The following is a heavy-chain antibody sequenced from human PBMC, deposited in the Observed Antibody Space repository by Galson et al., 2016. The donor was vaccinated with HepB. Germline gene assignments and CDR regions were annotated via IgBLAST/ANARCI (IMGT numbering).Heavy chain of an antibody. Sequence: SVKVSCKASGYTFTNHAMHWVRQAPGQSLEWMGWTNTGKGNTKYSQKFQDRVTITRDTSASTGYMELSNLRSEDTAVYFCARLSTSGTYFGYWGQGALVT. CDR3: ARLSTSGTYFGY. D-gene: IGHD1-26*01. J-gene: IGHJ4*02. CDR2: TNTGKGNT. V-gene: IGHV1-3*04. CDR1: GYTFTNHA.